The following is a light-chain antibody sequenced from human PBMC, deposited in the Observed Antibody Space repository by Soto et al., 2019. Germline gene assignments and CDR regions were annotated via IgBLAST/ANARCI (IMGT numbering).Light chain of an antibody. CDR1: QSLLYSSNNKDY. CDR2: WAS. Sequence: IVMTQSPYSLGVSLGERATISCKSSQSLLYSSNNKDYLAWYQQKPGQPPKLLIYWASTRESGVPDRFSGSGSGTDFTLTISSLQAEDVAVYYCQQYYSNPELTFGGGTKV. V-gene: IGKV4-1*01. CDR3: QQYYSNPELT. J-gene: IGKJ4*01.